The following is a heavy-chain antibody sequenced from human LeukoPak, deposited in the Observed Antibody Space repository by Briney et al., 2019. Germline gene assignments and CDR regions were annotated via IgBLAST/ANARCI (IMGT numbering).Heavy chain of an antibody. J-gene: IGHJ4*02. CDR1: GDTFNSYV. D-gene: IGHD6-19*01. CDR2: SIPFFGTA. V-gene: IGHV1-69*06. CDR3: ARGSRTGWYYFDY. Sequence: SVTVSCKASGDTFNSYVFSWVRQAPGQGLEWMGGSIPFFGTANYAQKFQGRVAITADTSTSTAYMELSSLRSDDTAIYYCARGSRTGWYYFDYWGQGTLVTVSS.